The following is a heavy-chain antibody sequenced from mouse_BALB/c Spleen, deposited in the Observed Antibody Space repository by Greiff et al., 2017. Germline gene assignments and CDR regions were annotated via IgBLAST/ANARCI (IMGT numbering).Heavy chain of an antibody. CDR2: ISSGGSYT. Sequence: EVQVVESGGDLVKPGGSLKLSCTASGFTFSDYDMSWVHQTPDKRLEWVATISSGGSYTYYTDSVKGRFTISRDNATNTLYLQMSSLKSEDTAMYYCARHEWWNRYDWDYYAMDYWGQGTSVTVSA. V-gene: IGHV5-6*01. J-gene: IGHJ4*01. D-gene: IGHD2-14*01. CDR3: ARHEWWNRYDWDYYAMDY. CDR1: GFTFSDYD.